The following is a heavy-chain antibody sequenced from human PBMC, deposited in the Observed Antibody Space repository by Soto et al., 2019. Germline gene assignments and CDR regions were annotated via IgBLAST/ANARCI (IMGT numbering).Heavy chain of an antibody. CDR3: XXXXXXXXXXXLDY. V-gene: IGHV1-18*01. Sequence: QVQLVQSGAEVKKPGASVKVSCKASGYTFTSYGISWVRQAPGQGLEWMGWISAYNGNTNYAQKLQGRVTMTTDTXXXXXXXXXXXXXXXXXXXXXXXXXXXXXXXXXLDYWGQGTLVTVSS. CDR2: ISAYNGNT. J-gene: IGHJ4*02. CDR1: GYTFTSYG.